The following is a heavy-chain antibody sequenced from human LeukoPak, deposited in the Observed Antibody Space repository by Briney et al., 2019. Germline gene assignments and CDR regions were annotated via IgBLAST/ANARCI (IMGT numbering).Heavy chain of an antibody. V-gene: IGHV1-8*02. J-gene: IGHJ4*02. CDR3: ARFLTGYYVFDY. CDR1: GYTFTTNN. D-gene: IGHD3-9*01. Sequence: GASVKVSCKASGYTFTTNNINWVRQVPGQGLEWMGYMNPRNGNTGYAQHFQGRVTMTRNTSTSTAYMELTSLRAEDTAVYYCARFLTGYYVFDYWGQGTLITVSS. CDR2: MNPRNGNT.